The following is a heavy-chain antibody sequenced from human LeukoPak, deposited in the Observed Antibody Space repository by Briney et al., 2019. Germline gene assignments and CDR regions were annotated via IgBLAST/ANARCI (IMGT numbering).Heavy chain of an antibody. CDR3: VGGDGREF. V-gene: IGHV3-21*01. J-gene: IGHJ4*02. D-gene: IGHD5-24*01. Sequence: GGSLRLSCTASGFTFSTYTMSWVRQAPGKGLEYVPSISSSSSHIHYADSVKGRFAISRDNAKNSLYLQLNSLRADDTAVYYCVGGDGREFWGQGTLVTVSS. CDR2: ISSSSSHI. CDR1: GFTFSTYT.